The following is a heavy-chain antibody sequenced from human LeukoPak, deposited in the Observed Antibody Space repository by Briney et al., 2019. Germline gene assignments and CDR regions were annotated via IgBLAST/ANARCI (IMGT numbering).Heavy chain of an antibody. J-gene: IGHJ6*02. CDR3: ARAPRIAAAGTYYYYGMDV. CDR1: GGSISSSNW. CDR2: IYHSGST. Sequence: SGTLSLTCAVSGGSISSSNWWSWVRQPPGKGLEWIGEIYHSGSTYSNPSLQSRVTISVDKSKNHFSLKLTSVTAADTAVYYCARAPRIAAAGTYYYYGMDVWGQGTTVTVSS. D-gene: IGHD6-13*01. V-gene: IGHV4-4*02.